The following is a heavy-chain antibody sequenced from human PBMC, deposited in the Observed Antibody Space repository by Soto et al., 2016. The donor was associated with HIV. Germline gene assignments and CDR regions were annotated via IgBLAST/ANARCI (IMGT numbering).Heavy chain of an antibody. Sequence: EGQLLESGGGLVQPGGSLRLSCAASGFSFSSYAMAWVRQAPGKGLEWVSGISGGGHTPYYADSVEGRFTISRDNSKNTVYLQMDSLRAEDTAVYYCAKDISMVQQDWHFDLWGRGTLVAVSS. CDR1: GFSFSSYA. D-gene: IGHD3-10*01. J-gene: IGHJ2*01. CDR2: ISGGGHTP. V-gene: IGHV3-23*01. CDR3: AKDISMVQQDWHFDL.